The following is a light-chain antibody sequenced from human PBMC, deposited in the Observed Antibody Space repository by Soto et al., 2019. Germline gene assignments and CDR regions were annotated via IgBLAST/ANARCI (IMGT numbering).Light chain of an antibody. Sequence: DIQMTQSPSPLSASVGDRVTITCRASQSISNYLNWYQQKPGKAPKLLIYAASSLQSGVPSRFSGSGSGTDFTLTISSLQLEDFVTYYCQQSYSTAWTFGQGTKVEIK. J-gene: IGKJ1*01. CDR2: AAS. V-gene: IGKV1-39*01. CDR1: QSISNY. CDR3: QQSYSTAWT.